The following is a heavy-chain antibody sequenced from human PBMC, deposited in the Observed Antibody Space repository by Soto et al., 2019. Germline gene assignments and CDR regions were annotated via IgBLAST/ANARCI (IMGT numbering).Heavy chain of an antibody. Sequence: GGSLRLSCAASGFTFSSYGMHWVRQAPGKGLEWVAVIWYDGSNKYYADSVKGRFTISRDNSKNTLYLQMNSLRAEDTAVYYCARDYYYYDSSAHAIDIWGQGTMVTVSS. CDR3: ARDYYYYDSSAHAIDI. V-gene: IGHV3-33*01. D-gene: IGHD3-22*01. J-gene: IGHJ3*02. CDR2: IWYDGSNK. CDR1: GFTFSSYG.